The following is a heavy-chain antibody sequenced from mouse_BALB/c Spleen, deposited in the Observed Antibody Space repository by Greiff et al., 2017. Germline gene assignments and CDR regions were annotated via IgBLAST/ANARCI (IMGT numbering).Heavy chain of an antibody. V-gene: IGHV1-69*02. CDR1: GYTFTSYW. CDR3: ARWLLQYFDV. Sequence: VQLQQPGAELVKPGASVKLSCKASGYTFTSYWMHWVKQRPGQGLEWIGEIDPSDSYTNYNQKFKGKATLTVDKSSSTAYMQLSSLTSEDSAVYYCARWLLQYFDVWGAGTTVTVSS. CDR2: IDPSDSYT. J-gene: IGHJ1*01. D-gene: IGHD2-3*01.